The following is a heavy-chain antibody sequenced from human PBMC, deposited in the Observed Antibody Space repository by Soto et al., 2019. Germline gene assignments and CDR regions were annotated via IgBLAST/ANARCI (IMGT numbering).Heavy chain of an antibody. Sequence: WVRQAPGKGLEWVSVISGSGSTYYNPSLKSRVTISVDTSKNQFSLKLSSVTAADTAVYYCARHPDYSGMEVWGQGTTVTVSS. CDR3: ARHPDYSGMEV. V-gene: IGHV4-39*01. CDR2: ISGSGST. J-gene: IGHJ6*02.